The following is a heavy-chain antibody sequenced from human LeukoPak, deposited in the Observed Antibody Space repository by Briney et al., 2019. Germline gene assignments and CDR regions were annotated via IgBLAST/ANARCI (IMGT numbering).Heavy chain of an antibody. V-gene: IGHV3-23*01. Sequence: GGSLRLSCAASGFTFSSYAMSWVRQAPGKGLEWVSAISGSGGSTYYADSVKGRFTISRDNSKNTLYLQMNSLRAEDTAVYYRAKDFGFRALLWFGELPRPFDYWGQGTLVTVSS. J-gene: IGHJ4*02. CDR3: AKDFGFRALLWFGELPRPFDY. CDR2: ISGSGGST. D-gene: IGHD3-10*01. CDR1: GFTFSSYA.